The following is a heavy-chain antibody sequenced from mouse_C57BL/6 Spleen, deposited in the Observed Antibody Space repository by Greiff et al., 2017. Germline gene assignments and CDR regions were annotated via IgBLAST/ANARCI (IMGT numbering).Heavy chain of an antibody. CDR3: ARDGLLAY. CDR2: IDPSDSYT. Sequence: QVQLQQSGAELVMPGASVKLSCKASGYTFTSYWMHWVKQRPGQGLEWIGEIDPSDSYTNYNQKFKGKSTLTVDKSSSTAYMQLSSLTSEDSAVDYCARDGLLAYWGQGTLVTVSA. D-gene: IGHD1-2*01. CDR1: GYTFTSYW. V-gene: IGHV1-69*01. J-gene: IGHJ3*01.